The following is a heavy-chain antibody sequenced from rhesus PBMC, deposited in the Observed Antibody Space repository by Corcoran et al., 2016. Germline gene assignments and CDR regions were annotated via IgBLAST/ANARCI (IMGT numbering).Heavy chain of an antibody. CDR3: ARDRTTVGYFDY. V-gene: IGHV4-76*01. CDR1: GYSISSGYD. CDR2: IYGSSGST. J-gene: IGHJ4*01. Sequence: QVQLQESGPGVVKPSETLSLTCAVSGYSISSGYDWSWIRQPPGKGLDWIGYIYGSSGSTNYNPSLKNRFTIAKDTSKNQFSLKLSSVTAADTAVYYCARDRTTVGYFDYWGQGVLVTVSS. D-gene: IGHD4-29*01.